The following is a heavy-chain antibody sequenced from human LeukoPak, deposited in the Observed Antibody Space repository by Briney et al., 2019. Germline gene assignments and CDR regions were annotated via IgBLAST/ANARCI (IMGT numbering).Heavy chain of an antibody. CDR2: IWSDGTNK. CDR1: GFTFSHFG. D-gene: IGHD4-11*01. J-gene: IGHJ1*01. V-gene: IGHV3-33*06. Sequence: WGSLRLSCAASGFTFSHFGFHWVRQAPGKGLEWVAVIWSDGTNKYYGDSVKGRFIMYRDDSHNTVYLQMNSLRVQDTAIYYCAKDAQRGFDYSNSLEYWGQGSLVTVSS. CDR3: AKDAQRGFDYSNSLEY.